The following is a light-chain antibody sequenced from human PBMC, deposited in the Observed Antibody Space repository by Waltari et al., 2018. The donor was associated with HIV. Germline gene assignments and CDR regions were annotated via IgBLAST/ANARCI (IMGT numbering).Light chain of an antibody. V-gene: IGLV2-14*01. Sequence: QSALPQPASVSGSPGQSITISCTGTSSDINYENYVSWYQHHPGKAPKVIISEVTNRPSGVSSRFSGSKSGNPATLTISGLQAEDEADYFCTSYVSSASPEFGGWTRLTVL. CDR3: TSYVSSASPE. J-gene: IGLJ3*02. CDR1: SSDINYENY. CDR2: EVT.